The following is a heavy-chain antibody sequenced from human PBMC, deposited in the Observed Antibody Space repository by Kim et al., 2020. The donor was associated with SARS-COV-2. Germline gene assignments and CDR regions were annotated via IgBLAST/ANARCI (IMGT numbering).Heavy chain of an antibody. Sequence: GGSLRLSCAASGFSFSNYAINWVRQAPGKGLEWVSAISGSGVSTYYADSVKGRFTISRDNSKNTMYLEMDSLRAEDTAIYYCAKDQRGDHKAIDSWGQGT. D-gene: IGHD3-16*01. CDR1: GFSFSNYA. CDR2: ISGSGVST. J-gene: IGHJ5*01. CDR3: AKDQRGDHKAIDS. V-gene: IGHV3-23*01.